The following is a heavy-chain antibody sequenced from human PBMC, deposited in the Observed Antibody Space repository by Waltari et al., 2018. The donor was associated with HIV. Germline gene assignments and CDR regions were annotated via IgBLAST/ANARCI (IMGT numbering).Heavy chain of an antibody. CDR2: INSDGSST. D-gene: IGHD6-19*01. J-gene: IGHJ4*02. Sequence: EVQLVESGGGLVQPGGSLRLSCAASGFTFSTYWMHWVRQAPVKGLVWVSRINSDGSSTTYADSVKGRFTISRDNAKNTLYLQMSSLRVDDTAVYYCARALESSGWDAYFDYWGQGSLVTVAS. CDR3: ARALESSGWDAYFDY. V-gene: IGHV3-74*02. CDR1: GFTFSTYW.